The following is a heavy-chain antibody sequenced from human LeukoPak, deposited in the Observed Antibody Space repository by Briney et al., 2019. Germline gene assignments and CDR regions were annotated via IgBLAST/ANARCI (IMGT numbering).Heavy chain of an antibody. CDR2: ISSSSSYI. CDR3: AREDYYFDSSGTHYFDY. J-gene: IGHJ4*02. V-gene: IGHV3-21*01. CDR1: GFTFSSYS. Sequence: GGSLRLSCAASGFTFSSYSMNWVRQAPGKGLEWVSSISSSSSYIYYADSVKGRFTISRDNAKNSLYLQMNSLRAEDTAVYYCAREDYYFDSSGTHYFDYWGQGTLVTVSS. D-gene: IGHD3-22*01.